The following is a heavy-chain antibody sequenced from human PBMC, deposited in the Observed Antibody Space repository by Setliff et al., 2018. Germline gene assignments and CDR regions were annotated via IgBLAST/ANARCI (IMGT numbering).Heavy chain of an antibody. Sequence: GASVKVSCKASGYTFTSYYMYWVRQAPGQGLEWMGTLNTGGGSASIVDQFQGRVSMTRDTSTSTVYMEINSLRPDDTAVYYCARAGLAAAGRKGVFDHWGQGTLVTVSS. CDR3: ARAGLAAAGRKGVFDH. CDR2: LNTGGGSA. CDR1: GYTFTSYY. D-gene: IGHD6-25*01. V-gene: IGHV1-46*01. J-gene: IGHJ4*02.